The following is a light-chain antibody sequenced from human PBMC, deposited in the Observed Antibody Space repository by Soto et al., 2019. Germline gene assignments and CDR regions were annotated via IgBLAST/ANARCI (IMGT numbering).Light chain of an antibody. J-gene: IGLJ2*01. CDR1: SSDVGGYNY. CDR3: SSYAGSNSVV. V-gene: IGLV2-8*01. Sequence: QSALTQPPSASGSPGQSVTISCTGTSSDVGGYNYVSWYQQHPGKAPQVMIYEVTKRPSGVPGRFSGSKSGNTASLTVSGLQAEDEADFYCSSYAGSNSVVFGGGTKLTVL. CDR2: EVT.